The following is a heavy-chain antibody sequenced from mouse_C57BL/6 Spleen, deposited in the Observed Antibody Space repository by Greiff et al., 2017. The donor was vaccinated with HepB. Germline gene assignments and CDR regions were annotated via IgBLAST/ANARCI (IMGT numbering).Heavy chain of an antibody. CDR1: GYTFTDYE. CDR2: IDPETGGT. J-gene: IGHJ2*01. V-gene: IGHV1-15*01. CDR3: TRGGDYGPHYFDY. D-gene: IGHD1-1*01. Sequence: QVHVKQSGAELVRPGASVTLSCKASGYTFTDYEMHWVKQTPVHGLEWIGAIDPETGGTAYNQKFKGKAILTADKSSSTAYMELRSLTSEDSAVYYCTRGGDYGPHYFDYWGQGTTLTVSS.